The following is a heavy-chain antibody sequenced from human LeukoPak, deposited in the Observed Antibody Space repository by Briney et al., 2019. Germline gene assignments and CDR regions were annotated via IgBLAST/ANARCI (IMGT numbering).Heavy chain of an antibody. V-gene: IGHV4-4*07. CDR2: IYTSGST. J-gene: IGHJ2*01. CDR1: GGSISSYY. Sequence: SETLSLTCTVSGGSISSYYWSWIRQPAGKGLEWIGRIYTSGSTNYNPSLKSRVTISVDTSKNQFSLKLSSVTAADTAVYYCARGITMVRGQRCPFDLWGRGTLVTVSS. CDR3: ARGITMVRGQRCPFDL. D-gene: IGHD3-10*01.